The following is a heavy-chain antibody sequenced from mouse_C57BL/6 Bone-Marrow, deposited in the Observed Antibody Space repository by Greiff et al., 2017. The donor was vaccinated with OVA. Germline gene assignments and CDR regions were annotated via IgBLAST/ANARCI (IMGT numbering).Heavy chain of an antibody. Sequence: QVTLKESGPGILQSSQTLSLTCSFSGFSLSTSGMGVSWIRQPSGKGLEWLAHIYWDDDKRYNPSLKSRLTISKDTSRNQVFLKITSVDTADTATYYCARPLGSRSYWYFDVWGTGTTVTVSS. CDR3: ARPLGSRSYWYFDV. V-gene: IGHV8-12*01. CDR2: IYWDDDK. CDR1: GFSLSTSGMG. J-gene: IGHJ1*03. D-gene: IGHD1-1*01.